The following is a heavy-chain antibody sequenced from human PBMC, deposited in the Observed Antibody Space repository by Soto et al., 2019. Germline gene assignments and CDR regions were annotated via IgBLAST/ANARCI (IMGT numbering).Heavy chain of an antibody. CDR1: GGTFSSYT. Sequence: QVQLVQSGAEVKKPGSSVKVSCKASGGTFSSYTISWVRQAPGQGLEWMGRIIPILGIANYAQKLQGRVTITADKSTSTAYMELSSLRSEDTAVYYCARGPVVAANPYYYYYMDVWGKGTTVTVSS. J-gene: IGHJ6*03. V-gene: IGHV1-69*02. CDR2: IIPILGIA. D-gene: IGHD2-15*01. CDR3: ARGPVVAANPYYYYYMDV.